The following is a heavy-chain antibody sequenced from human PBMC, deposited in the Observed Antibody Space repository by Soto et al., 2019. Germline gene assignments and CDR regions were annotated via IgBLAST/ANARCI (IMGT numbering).Heavy chain of an antibody. J-gene: IGHJ4*01. D-gene: IGHD6-19*01. V-gene: IGHV3-48*03. CDR1: GVTFSAFE. CDR3: GRGDSRGWHYQGLSDY. CDR2: ISGVSNNI. Sequence: PGGPMRLSCPAAGVTFSAFEMNWVRQAHGRGLEWISYISGVSNNIYYADSVKGRFTVSRDNAKNTLYLHMNSLRAEDTGVYYCGRGDSRGWHYQGLSDYWGHGILVTVSS.